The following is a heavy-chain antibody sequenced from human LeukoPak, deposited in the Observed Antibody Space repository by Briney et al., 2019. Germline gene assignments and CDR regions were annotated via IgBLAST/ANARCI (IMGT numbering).Heavy chain of an antibody. V-gene: IGHV3-7*01. Sequence: GGSLRLSCAASGFTFDYYWMSWVRQTPGKGLEWVANIKQDGSEKYYVDSVKGRFTISRDSAQNSLYLQMSSLRAEDTAVYYCARNLRGGDYVWGSYRPDAFDIWGQGTMVTVSS. CDR2: IKQDGSEK. D-gene: IGHD3-16*02. J-gene: IGHJ3*02. CDR3: ARNLRGGDYVWGSYRPDAFDI. CDR1: GFTFDYYW.